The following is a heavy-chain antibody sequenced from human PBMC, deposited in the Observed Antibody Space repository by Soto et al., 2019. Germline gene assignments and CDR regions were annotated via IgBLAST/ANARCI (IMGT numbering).Heavy chain of an antibody. J-gene: IGHJ4*02. D-gene: IGHD1-26*01. V-gene: IGHV1-69*06. CDR1: GGTFSSYA. CDR2: IIPIFGTA. Sequence: QVQLVQSGAEVKKPGSSVKVSCKASGGTFSSYAISWVRQAPGQGLEWMGGIIPIFGTANYAQKFQGRVTITADIPTGTAYWERSSLRSGDTAVYYCARGGGVGATTGWDWDQGTLVTVSS. CDR3: ARGGGVGATTGWD.